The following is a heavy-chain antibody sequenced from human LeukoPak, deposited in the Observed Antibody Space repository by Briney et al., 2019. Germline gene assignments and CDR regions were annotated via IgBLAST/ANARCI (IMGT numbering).Heavy chain of an antibody. CDR1: GFTFSSYW. V-gene: IGHV3-74*01. D-gene: IGHD3-10*01. J-gene: IGHJ4*01. Sequence: PGGSLRLSCAASGFTFSSYWMHWVRQAPGKGLVWVSRINSDGSSTNYADSVKGRFTISRDKAKNTMYLKMNSLRAEDTAMYYCARAVYYSNYLGYWGQGTLVTVSS. CDR2: INSDGSST. CDR3: ARAVYYSNYLGY.